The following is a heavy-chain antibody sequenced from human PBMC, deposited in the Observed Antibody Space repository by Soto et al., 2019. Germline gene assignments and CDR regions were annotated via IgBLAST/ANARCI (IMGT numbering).Heavy chain of an antibody. J-gene: IGHJ1*01. CDR1: AFTFSSYA. Sequence: EVQLLESGGGLVQPGGSLRLSCAASAFTFSSYAMTWVRQAPGKGLEWVSAISGSGFSTYYADSVKGRFTISRDNSMNTLYLQMNSLRADDTAVYHCAKAKDSSSWYPVYFQHWGQGTLVTVSS. V-gene: IGHV3-23*01. D-gene: IGHD6-13*01. CDR2: ISGSGFST. CDR3: AKAKDSSSWYPVYFQH.